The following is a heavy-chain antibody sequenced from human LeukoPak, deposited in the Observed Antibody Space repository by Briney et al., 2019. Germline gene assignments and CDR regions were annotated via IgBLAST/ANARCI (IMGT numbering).Heavy chain of an antibody. J-gene: IGHJ4*02. CDR1: GFTFSSYG. D-gene: IGHD2-15*01. V-gene: IGHV3-33*01. CDR3: ARDSCSGGTCYSDY. Sequence: GGSLRLSCAASGFTFSSYGMHWVRQAPGKGLEWVAVIWYGGSNKYYADSVKGRFTISSDNSKNTLYLQMNSLRAEDTAVYYCARDSCSGGTCYSDYWGQGTLVTVSS. CDR2: IWYGGSNK.